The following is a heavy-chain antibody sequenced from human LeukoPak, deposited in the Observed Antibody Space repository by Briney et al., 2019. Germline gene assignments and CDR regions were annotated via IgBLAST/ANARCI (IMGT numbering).Heavy chain of an antibody. CDR2: IGTAGDT. J-gene: IGHJ5*02. Sequence: GGSLRLSCAASGFTFSSYDMHWVRQATGKGLEWVSAIGTAGDTYYPGSVKGRFTISRENAKNSLYLQMNSLRAEDTAVYYCARDQHYCTSTSCSNWFDPWGQGTLVTVSS. CDR1: GFTFSSYD. CDR3: ARDQHYCTSTSCSNWFDP. D-gene: IGHD2-2*01. V-gene: IGHV3-13*01.